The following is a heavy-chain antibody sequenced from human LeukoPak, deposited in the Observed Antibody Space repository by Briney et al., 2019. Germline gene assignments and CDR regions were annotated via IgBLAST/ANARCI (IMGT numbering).Heavy chain of an antibody. V-gene: IGHV4-39*07. D-gene: IGHD6-6*01. CDR3: ASTSSSDYHFDY. CDR1: GGSISSSSYY. Sequence: PSETLSLTCSVSGGSISSSSYYWGWIRQPPGKGLEWIGSIYNSGSTYHNPSLKSRVTISVDTSKNQFSLKLSSVTAADTAVYYCASTSSSDYHFDYWGQGTLVTVSS. CDR2: IYNSGST. J-gene: IGHJ4*02.